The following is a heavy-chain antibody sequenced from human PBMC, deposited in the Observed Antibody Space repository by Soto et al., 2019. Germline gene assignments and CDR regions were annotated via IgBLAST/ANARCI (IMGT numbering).Heavy chain of an antibody. CDR3: ARGPGDIVVVPAATGGWFDP. J-gene: IGHJ5*02. Sequence: SETLSLTCTVSGGSISSYYWSWIRQPPGKGLEWIGYIYYSGSTNYNPSLKSRVTISVDTSKNQFSLKLSSVTAADTAVYYCARGPGDIVVVPAATGGWFDPWGQGTLVTVSS. D-gene: IGHD2-2*01. CDR2: IYYSGST. CDR1: GGSISSYY. V-gene: IGHV4-59*01.